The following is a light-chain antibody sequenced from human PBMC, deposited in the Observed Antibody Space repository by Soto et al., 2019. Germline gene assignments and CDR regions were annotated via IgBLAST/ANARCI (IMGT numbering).Light chain of an antibody. Sequence: EIVLTQSPGTLSLSPGERATLSCRASQSVSSTYLAWYHQKPGQAPRLLFYGASIRATGSPDKFIAGGSGEHVTLTIRRLQPEDFAVYYCQQYETSPWTFGRGTKVEIK. CDR3: QQYETSPWT. V-gene: IGKV3-20*01. CDR1: QSVSSTY. CDR2: GAS. J-gene: IGKJ1*01.